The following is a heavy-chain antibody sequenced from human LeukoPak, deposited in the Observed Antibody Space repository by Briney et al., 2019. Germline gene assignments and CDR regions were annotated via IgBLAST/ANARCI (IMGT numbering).Heavy chain of an antibody. V-gene: IGHV4-34*01. J-gene: IGHJ4*02. CDR2: INHSGST. D-gene: IGHD5-18*01. Sequence: NPSETLSLTCAVYGESFSGYYWSWIRQPPGKGLEWIGEINHSGSTNYNPSLKSRVTISVDTSKNQFSLNLRSVTAADTAVYYCARGRYSFAYWGQGTLVTVSS. CDR1: GESFSGYY. CDR3: ARGRYSFAY.